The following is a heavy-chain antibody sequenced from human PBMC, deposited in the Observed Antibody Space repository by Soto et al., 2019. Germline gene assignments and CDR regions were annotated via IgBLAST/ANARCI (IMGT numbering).Heavy chain of an antibody. V-gene: IGHV1-69*01. CDR1: GGTFSSYT. Sequence: QVQLVQSGAEVKKPGSSVKVSCKASGGTFSSYTVNWVRQAPGQGLEWMGGLIPMFATAGYAQKFQGRLTITADESTNTAFMELSSRRFEDTAIYYCARDGHFDFWRDPGFDPWGQGTLVTVSS. CDR3: ARDGHFDFWRDPGFDP. D-gene: IGHD3-3*01. CDR2: LIPMFATA. J-gene: IGHJ5*02.